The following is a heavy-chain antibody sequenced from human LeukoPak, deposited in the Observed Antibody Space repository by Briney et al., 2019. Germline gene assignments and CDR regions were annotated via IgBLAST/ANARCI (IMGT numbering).Heavy chain of an antibody. CDR2: ISYDGSNK. CDR3: AKAATQAVAGSAFVY. CDR1: GFTFSSYG. J-gene: IGHJ4*02. V-gene: IGHV3-30*18. D-gene: IGHD6-19*01. Sequence: GGSLRLSCAASGFTFSSYGMHWVRQAPGKGLEWVAVISYDGSNKYYADSVKGRFTISRDNSKNTLYLQMNSLRAEDTAVYYCAKAATQAVAGSAFVYWGQGTLVTVSS.